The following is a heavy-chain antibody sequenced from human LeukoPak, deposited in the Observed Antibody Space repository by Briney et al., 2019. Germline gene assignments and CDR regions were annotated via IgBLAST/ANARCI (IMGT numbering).Heavy chain of an antibody. D-gene: IGHD6-13*01. J-gene: IGHJ6*02. Sequence: PGGSLTLSCAASGFTFSTYWMTWVRQAPGEGLEWVAHLNGDGSVKYYVDSVKGRFTISRDNSKNTLYLQMNSLRAEDTAVYYCARSPAAGYYYGVDVWGQGTTVTVSS. CDR1: GFTFSTYW. V-gene: IGHV3-7*02. CDR3: ARSPAAGYYYGVDV. CDR2: LNGDGSVK.